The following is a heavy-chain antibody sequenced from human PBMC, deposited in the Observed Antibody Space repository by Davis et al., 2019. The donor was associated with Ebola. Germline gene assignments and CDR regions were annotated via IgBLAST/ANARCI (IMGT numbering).Heavy chain of an antibody. CDR2: INHSGSP. D-gene: IGHD6-19*01. CDR1: GGSVSSGAYY. J-gene: IGHJ3*02. Sequence: SETLSLTCTVSGGSVSSGAYYWNWIRQPPGKGLEWIGEINHSGSPNYNPSLKSRVTISVDTSKNQFSLKLSSVTAADTAVYYCARGLYSSGWYRYYAFDIWGQGTLVTISS. CDR3: ARGLYSSGWYRYYAFDI. V-gene: IGHV4-61*08.